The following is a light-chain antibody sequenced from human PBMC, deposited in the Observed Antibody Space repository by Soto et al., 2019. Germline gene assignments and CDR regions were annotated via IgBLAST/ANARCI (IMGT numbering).Light chain of an antibody. Sequence: DIQMTRSLSSLSASVGDTVTITCRASQSISNSLSWYQQKPGKAPKFLIYVASTLQRGVPSRFSGSGSGTDFTLTISSLQPEDVATYYCQQTFSPPYTFGQGTKLEIK. V-gene: IGKV1-39*01. CDR3: QQTFSPPYT. CDR2: VAS. J-gene: IGKJ2*01. CDR1: QSISNS.